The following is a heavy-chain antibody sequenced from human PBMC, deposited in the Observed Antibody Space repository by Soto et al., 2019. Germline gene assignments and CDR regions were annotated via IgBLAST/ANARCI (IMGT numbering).Heavy chain of an antibody. CDR3: ARMGYCTGETCYRFDY. Sequence: GASVKVSCKTSGYTFGTYTMNWVRQAPGQRLEWMGWINAYNSDTKYSQKFQGRVTITRDTSASTVYMELSSLKSEDTAVYYCARMGYCTGETCYRFDYWGQGTLVTVSS. D-gene: IGHD2-8*02. J-gene: IGHJ4*02. CDR1: GYTFGTYT. CDR2: INAYNSDT. V-gene: IGHV1-3*01.